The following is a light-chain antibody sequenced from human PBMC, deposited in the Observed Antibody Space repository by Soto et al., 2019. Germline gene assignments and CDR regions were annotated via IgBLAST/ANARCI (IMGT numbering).Light chain of an antibody. CDR1: QTLRSGY. J-gene: IGKJ1*01. Sequence: EIVLTQSPGTLSLSPGERATLSCRASQTLRSGYLAWYQHKPGQAPRLLIYDVSSRTTGIPDRFSGSGSGTDFTLTISRLEPEDFAVYYCHQYGSSPRAFGQGTKV. CDR3: HQYGSSPRA. V-gene: IGKV3-20*01. CDR2: DVS.